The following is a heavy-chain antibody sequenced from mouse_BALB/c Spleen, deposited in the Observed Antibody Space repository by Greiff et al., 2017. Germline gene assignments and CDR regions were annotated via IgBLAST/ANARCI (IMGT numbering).Heavy chain of an antibody. V-gene: IGHV5-15*02. CDR2: FSNLAYSI. J-gene: IGHJ4*01. D-gene: IGHD4-1*01. CDR3: ARELGRGGAMDY. CDR1: GFTFSDYG. Sequence: EVKVVESGGGLVQPGGSRKLSCAASGFTFSDYGMAWVRQAPGKGPEWVAFFSNLAYSIYYADTVTGRFTISRENAKNTLYLEMSSLRSEDTAMYYCARELGRGGAMDYWGQGTSVTVSS.